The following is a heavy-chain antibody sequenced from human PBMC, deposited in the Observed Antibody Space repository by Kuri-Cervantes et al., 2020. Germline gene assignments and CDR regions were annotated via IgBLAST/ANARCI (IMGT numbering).Heavy chain of an antibody. CDR1: GFTFSSYG. V-gene: IGHV3-30*18. CDR2: ISYDGSNK. Sequence: GGSLRLSCAASGFTFSSYGMHWVRQAPGKGLEWVAVISYDGSNKYYADSVKGRFTISRDNSKNTLYLQMNSLRAEDTAVYYCAKDLPISDCGGDCYSHYGIDVWGQGTTVTVSS. J-gene: IGHJ6*02. D-gene: IGHD2-21*02. CDR3: AKDLPISDCGGDCYSHYGIDV.